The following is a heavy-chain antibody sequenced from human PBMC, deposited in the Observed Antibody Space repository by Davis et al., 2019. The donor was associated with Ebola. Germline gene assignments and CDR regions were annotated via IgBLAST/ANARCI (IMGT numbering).Heavy chain of an antibody. J-gene: IGHJ4*02. D-gene: IGHD6-13*01. V-gene: IGHV4-61*08. Sequence: SETLSLTCAVSGGFVSSGGYSWNWIRQPPGKGLEWIGYYYYTGSTYYNPSLKSRVSISVDTSKNQFSLKLSSVTAADTAVYYCARLGYSSSWYQKRNLDYWGQGTLVTVSS. CDR3: ARLGYSSSWYQKRNLDY. CDR2: YYYTGST. CDR1: GGFVSSGGYS.